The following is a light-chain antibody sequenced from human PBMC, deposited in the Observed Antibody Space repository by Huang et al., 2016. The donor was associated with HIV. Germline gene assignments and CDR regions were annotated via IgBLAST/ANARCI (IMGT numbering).Light chain of an antibody. J-gene: IGKJ1*01. Sequence: EIVLTQSPGTLSLSPGERATLPCRASQSVSSSYLAWYQQKPGQAPRLLSYGASSRATGIPDRVSGSGSGTDFTLTISRLEPEDFAVYYCQQYGSSRTFGQGTKVEIK. CDR3: QQYGSSRT. CDR2: GAS. CDR1: QSVSSSY. V-gene: IGKV3-20*01.